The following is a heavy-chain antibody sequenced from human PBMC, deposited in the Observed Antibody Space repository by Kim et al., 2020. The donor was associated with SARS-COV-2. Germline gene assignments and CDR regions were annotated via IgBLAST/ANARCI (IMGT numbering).Heavy chain of an antibody. CDR3: ARRDYNSGWFFDL. D-gene: IGHD6-19*01. Sequence: YSPYVDGRITILADKSISTAYLRWSSLKASDTAMYYCARRDYNSGWFFDLWGQGTLVTVSS. V-gene: IGHV5-51*01. J-gene: IGHJ4*02.